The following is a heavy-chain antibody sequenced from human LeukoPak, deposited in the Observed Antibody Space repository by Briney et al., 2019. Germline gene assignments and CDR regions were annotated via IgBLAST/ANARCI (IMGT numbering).Heavy chain of an antibody. CDR1: GGSISSYY. CDR3: AREGDGFHYFDY. CDR2: TYYSGST. Sequence: SETLSLTCTVSGGSISSYYWSWIRQPPGKGLEWIGYTYYSGSTNYNPSLKSRVTISVDTSKNQFSLKLSSVTAADTAVYYCAREGDGFHYFDYWGQGTLVTVSS. D-gene: IGHD5-24*01. V-gene: IGHV4-59*01. J-gene: IGHJ4*02.